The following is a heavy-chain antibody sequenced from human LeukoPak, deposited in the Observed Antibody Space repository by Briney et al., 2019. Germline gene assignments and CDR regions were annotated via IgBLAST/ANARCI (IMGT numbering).Heavy chain of an antibody. V-gene: IGHV1-18*01. CDR3: ARGTRYSSGWYWFDP. CDR1: GYTFTSYG. J-gene: IGHJ5*02. D-gene: IGHD6-19*01. Sequence: ASVKVSCKASGYTFTSYGISWVRQVPGQGLEWMGWISAYNGNTNYAQKLRGRVTMTTDTSTSTAYMELRSLRSDDTAVYYCARGTRYSSGWYWFDPWGQGTLVTVSS. CDR2: ISAYNGNT.